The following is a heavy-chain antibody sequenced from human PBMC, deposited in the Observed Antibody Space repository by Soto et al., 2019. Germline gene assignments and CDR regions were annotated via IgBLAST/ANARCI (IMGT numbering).Heavy chain of an antibody. J-gene: IGHJ3*02. CDR3: ASVGYGSGSYAFDI. Sequence: GGSLRLSCAASGFTFSSYAMHWVHQAPGKGLEWVAVISYDGSNKYYADSVKGRFTISRDNSKNTLYLQMNSLRAEDTAVYYCASVGYGSGSYAFDIWGQGTMVTVSS. D-gene: IGHD3-10*01. V-gene: IGHV3-30*04. CDR1: GFTFSSYA. CDR2: ISYDGSNK.